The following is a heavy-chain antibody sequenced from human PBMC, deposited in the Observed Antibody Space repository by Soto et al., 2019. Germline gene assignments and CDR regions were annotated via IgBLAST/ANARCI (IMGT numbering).Heavy chain of an antibody. J-gene: IGHJ4*02. CDR2: IGWNGIDT. D-gene: IGHD2-15*01. V-gene: IGHV3-43*01. Sequence: EVQLVESGGVVVQPGGSLRLSCVASGFTFEEYTMHWVRQAPGKGLEWVSLIGWNGIDTYYAESVKGRFTISRDNSKNSLFLQMNSLRTEDTALYYCTKNMVGRVVVAVNTHFDYWGQGALVTVSS. CDR1: GFTFEEYT. CDR3: TKNMVGRVVVAVNTHFDY.